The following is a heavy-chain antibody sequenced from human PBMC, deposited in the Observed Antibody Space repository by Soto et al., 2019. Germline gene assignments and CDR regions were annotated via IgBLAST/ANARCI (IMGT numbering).Heavy chain of an antibody. CDR2: ISSNGGST. Sequence: GGSLRLSCATSGFTFSSYAMHWVRQAPGKGLEYVSAISSNGGSTYYANSVKGRFTISRDNSKNTLYLQMGSLRAEDMAVYYCLRNYGGNSYAFDICGQESMVPVS. J-gene: IGHJ3*02. CDR1: GFTFSSYA. D-gene: IGHD4-17*01. V-gene: IGHV3-64*01. CDR3: LRNYGGNSYAFDI.